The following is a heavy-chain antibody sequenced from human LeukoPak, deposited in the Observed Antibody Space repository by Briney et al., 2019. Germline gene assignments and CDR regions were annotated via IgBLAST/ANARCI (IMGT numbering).Heavy chain of an antibody. CDR1: GFTFSSYG. CDR2: INSDGSTT. J-gene: IGHJ4*02. V-gene: IGHV3-74*01. Sequence: GGSLRLSCVASGFTFSSYGMHWVRQAPGKGLVWASHINSDGSTTNHADSVRGRFTISRDNAKNTVHLQMISLRAEDTAVYYCARDYNYAIDYWGQGTLVTVSS. CDR3: ARDYNYAIDY. D-gene: IGHD5-18*01.